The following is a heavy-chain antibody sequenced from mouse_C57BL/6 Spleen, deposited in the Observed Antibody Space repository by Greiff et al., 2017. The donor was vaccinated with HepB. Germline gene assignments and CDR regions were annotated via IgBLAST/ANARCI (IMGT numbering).Heavy chain of an antibody. Sequence: VQLVESGPGLVAPSQSLSITCTVSGFSLTSYGVDWVRQSPGQGLEWLGVIWGVGSTNYNSALKSRLSISKDNSKSQVFLKMNSLQTDDTAMYYCARSLYYYGSRYAMDYWGQGTSVTVSS. CDR3: ARSLYYYGSRYAMDY. CDR1: GFSLTSYG. D-gene: IGHD1-1*01. J-gene: IGHJ4*01. V-gene: IGHV2-6*01. CDR2: IWGVGST.